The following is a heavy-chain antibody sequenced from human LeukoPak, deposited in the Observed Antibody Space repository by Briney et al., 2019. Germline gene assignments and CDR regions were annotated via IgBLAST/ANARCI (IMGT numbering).Heavy chain of an antibody. J-gene: IGHJ4*02. D-gene: IGHD3-9*01. CDR1: GYSFTSYW. Sequence: GESLEISCKGSGYSFTSYWISWVRQVPGKGLEWMGRIDPSDSYTNYSPSFQGHVTISADKSISTAYLQWSSLKASDTAMYYCARGARYDILTGYYRSFDYWGQGTLVTVSS. V-gene: IGHV5-10-1*01. CDR3: ARGARYDILTGYYRSFDY. CDR2: IDPSDSYT.